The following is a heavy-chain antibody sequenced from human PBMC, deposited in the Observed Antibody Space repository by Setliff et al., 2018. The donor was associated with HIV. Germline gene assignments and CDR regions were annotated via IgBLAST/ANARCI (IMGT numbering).Heavy chain of an antibody. J-gene: IGHJ6*02. D-gene: IGHD6-6*01. Sequence: SETLSLTCAVYGGSFSGFYWTFIRQSPGKGLEWIGEVTHSGTTTYDPSLKSRITISVDTSKNQFSLKLSSVTAADTAVYYCARRRASLLYYYYGMDVWGQGTTVTVSS. CDR1: GGSFSGFY. V-gene: IGHV4-34*10. CDR3: ARRRASLLYYYYGMDV. CDR2: VTHSGTT.